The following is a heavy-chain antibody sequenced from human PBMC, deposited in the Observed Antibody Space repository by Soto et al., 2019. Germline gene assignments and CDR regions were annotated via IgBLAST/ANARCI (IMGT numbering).Heavy chain of an antibody. Sequence: PGGSLRLSCGASGFTFANLWMHWVRQVPGKGLVWVSRIDTSGTSTSYADSVKGRFTISRDNAKSTVTLQMNSLRAEDTGVYYRARDSWHFDACSQGSLVTVSS. V-gene: IGHV3-74*01. CDR1: GFTFANLW. J-gene: IGHJ4*02. CDR3: ARDSWHFDA. CDR2: IDTSGTST.